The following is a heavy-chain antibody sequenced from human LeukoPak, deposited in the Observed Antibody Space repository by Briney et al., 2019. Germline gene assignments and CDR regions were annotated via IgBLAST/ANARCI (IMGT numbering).Heavy chain of an antibody. CDR1: GGSFSGYY. V-gene: IGHV4-34*01. Sequence: PSETLSLTCAVYGGSFSGYYWSWIRQPPGKGLEWIGEINHSGSTNYNPSLKSRVTISVDTSKNQFSLKLSSVTAADTAVYYCARDVGDGDYGWFDLWGQGTLVTVSS. CDR2: INHSGST. D-gene: IGHD4-17*01. J-gene: IGHJ5*02. CDR3: ARDVGDGDYGWFDL.